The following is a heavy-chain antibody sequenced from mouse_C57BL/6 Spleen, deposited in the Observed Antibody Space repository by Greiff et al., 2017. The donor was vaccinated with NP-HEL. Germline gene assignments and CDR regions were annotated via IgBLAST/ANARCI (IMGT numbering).Heavy chain of an antibody. CDR2: IDPEDGDT. Sequence: VQLKESGAELVRPGASVKLSCTASGFNIKDYYMHWVKQRPEQGLEWIGRIDPEDGDTEYAPKFQGKATMTADTSSNTAYLQLSSLTSEDTAVYYCTKGIYDGYYGYFDYWGQGTTLTVSS. V-gene: IGHV14-1*01. CDR3: TKGIYDGYYGYFDY. D-gene: IGHD2-3*01. CDR1: GFNIKDYY. J-gene: IGHJ2*01.